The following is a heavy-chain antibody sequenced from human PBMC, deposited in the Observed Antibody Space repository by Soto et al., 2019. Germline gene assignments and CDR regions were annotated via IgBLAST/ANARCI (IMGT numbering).Heavy chain of an antibody. CDR1: GGSISSGDYY. CDR3: ARVDSSGYQPFDY. CDR2: IYYSGST. D-gene: IGHD3-22*01. Sequence: QVQLQESGPGLAKPSQTLSLTCTVSGGSISSGDYYWSWIRQPPGKGLEWIGYIYYSGSTYYNPSLKSRVTISVDTSKNQFSLKLSSVTAADTAVYYCARVDSSGYQPFDYWGQGTLVTVSS. V-gene: IGHV4-30-4*01. J-gene: IGHJ4*02.